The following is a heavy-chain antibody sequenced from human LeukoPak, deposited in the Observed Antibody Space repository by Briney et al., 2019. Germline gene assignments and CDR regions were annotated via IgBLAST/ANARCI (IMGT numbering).Heavy chain of an antibody. D-gene: IGHD6-19*01. CDR1: GYTFSSYS. Sequence: GGSLRLSCAASGYTFSSYSMNWVRQAPGKGLVWVGRIKSRTDGGTTDYAAPVKGRFTVSRDDSKNTVYLQMNTLKTDDTGVYYCTTDLSGCYWIPSDFWGQGALVTVSS. CDR3: TTDLSGCYWIPSDF. V-gene: IGHV3-15*01. CDR2: IKSRTDGGTT. J-gene: IGHJ4*02.